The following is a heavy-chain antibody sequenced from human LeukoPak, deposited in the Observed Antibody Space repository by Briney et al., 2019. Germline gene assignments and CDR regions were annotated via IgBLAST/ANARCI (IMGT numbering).Heavy chain of an antibody. CDR1: GFTFSSYG. D-gene: IGHD6-19*01. Sequence: PGRSLRLSCAASGFTFSSYGMHWVRQAPGKGLEWVAVISYDGSNKYYADSVKGRFTISRDNPKNTLYLQMNSLRAEDTAVYYCAKEGSGWYKKLDYWGQGTLVTVSS. CDR2: ISYDGSNK. CDR3: AKEGSGWYKKLDY. V-gene: IGHV3-30*18. J-gene: IGHJ4*02.